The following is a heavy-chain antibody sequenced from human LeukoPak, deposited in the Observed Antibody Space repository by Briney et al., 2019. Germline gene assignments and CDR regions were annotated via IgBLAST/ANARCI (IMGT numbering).Heavy chain of an antibody. CDR3: TREEYYYDSSGYYSSYYFDY. Sequence: KPSETLSLTCTVSGGSISSYYWSWIRQPPGKGLEWIGYIYYSGSTNYNPSLKSRVIISVDTSENQFSLKLSSVTAADTAVYYCTREEYYYDSSGYYSSYYFDYWGQGTLVTVSS. D-gene: IGHD3-22*01. CDR2: IYYSGST. CDR1: GGSISSYY. J-gene: IGHJ4*02. V-gene: IGHV4-59*12.